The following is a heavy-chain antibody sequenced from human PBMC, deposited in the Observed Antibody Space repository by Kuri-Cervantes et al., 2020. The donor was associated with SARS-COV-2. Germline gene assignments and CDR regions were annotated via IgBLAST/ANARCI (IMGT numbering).Heavy chain of an antibody. D-gene: IGHD3-10*01. J-gene: IGHJ4*02. CDR1: GFTFSSYA. CDR2: ISSSSSYI. Sequence: GESLKISCAASGFTFSSYAMHWVRQAPGKGLEWVSSISSSSSYIYYADSVKGRFTISRDNAKNSLYLQMNSLRAEDTAVYYCARGYYYYGSGSPAHEQGNDYWGQGTLVTVSS. CDR3: ARGYYYYGSGSPAHEQGNDY. V-gene: IGHV3-21*01.